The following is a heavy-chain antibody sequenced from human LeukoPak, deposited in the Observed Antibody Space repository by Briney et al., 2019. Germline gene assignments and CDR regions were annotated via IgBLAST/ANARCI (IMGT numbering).Heavy chain of an antibody. D-gene: IGHD2-15*01. CDR2: IHYSGIT. Sequence: SETLSLTCTVSGASISSYYWSWIRQPPGKGLEWIGYIHYSGITNYNPSLKSRVTMSVDTSKNQFSLKLSSVTAADTAVYYCARQGCSGGSCYYSKNYGMDVWGQGTTVTVSS. J-gene: IGHJ6*02. CDR3: ARQGCSGGSCYYSKNYGMDV. V-gene: IGHV4-59*08. CDR1: GASISSYY.